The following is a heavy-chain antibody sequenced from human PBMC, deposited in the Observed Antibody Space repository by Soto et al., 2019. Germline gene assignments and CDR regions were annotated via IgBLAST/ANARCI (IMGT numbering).Heavy chain of an antibody. CDR1: GGTFSSYA. D-gene: IGHD1-1*01. CDR3: ASHDPGARFDP. Sequence: SVKVSCKASGGTFSSYAISWVRQAPGQGLEWMGGITPLFGSANYAQKFQGRVTITADTSISTAYMELSSLRSDDTAVYYCASHDPGARFDPWGQGTLVTVSS. V-gene: IGHV1-69*06. J-gene: IGHJ5*02. CDR2: ITPLFGSA.